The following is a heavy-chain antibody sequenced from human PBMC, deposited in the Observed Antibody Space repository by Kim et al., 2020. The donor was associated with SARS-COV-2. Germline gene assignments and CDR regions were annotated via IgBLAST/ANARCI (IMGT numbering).Heavy chain of an antibody. Sequence: SETLSLTCTVSGGSFSSCSYYWGWIRQPPGNGLEWVGSIYYSGSTYYNPSLKSRVTISVDTSKNQFSLKLSSVTAADTAVYYVSRGSLWFGEIHAFDY. CDR2: IYYSGST. D-gene: IGHD3-10*01. CDR1: GGSFSSCSYY. J-gene: IGHJ4*01. V-gene: IGHV4-39*07. CDR3: SRGSLWFGEIHAFDY.